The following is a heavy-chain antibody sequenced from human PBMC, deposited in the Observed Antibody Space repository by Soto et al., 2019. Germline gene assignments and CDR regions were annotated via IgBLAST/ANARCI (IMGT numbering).Heavy chain of an antibody. J-gene: IGHJ4*02. CDR1: GFTFSSYG. CDR3: ARGGFRDYGPLLFYQTDY. CDR2: IWYDGSNK. D-gene: IGHD4-17*01. V-gene: IGHV3-33*01. Sequence: GGSLRLSCAASGFTFSSYGMHWVRQAPGKGLEWVAVIWYDGSNKYYADSVKGRFTISRDNSKNTLYLQINSLRAEDTAVYYCARGGFRDYGPLLFYQTDYWGQGTLVTVSS.